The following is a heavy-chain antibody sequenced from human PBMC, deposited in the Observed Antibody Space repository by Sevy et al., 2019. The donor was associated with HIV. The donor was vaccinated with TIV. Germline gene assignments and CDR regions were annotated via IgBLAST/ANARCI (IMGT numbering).Heavy chain of an antibody. D-gene: IGHD2-15*01. CDR1: GFTFRNYA. CDR2: ISGSGRST. V-gene: IGHV3-23*01. CDR3: AKGYCSGGSCPRDYYYYGMDV. J-gene: IGHJ6*02. Sequence: GGSLRLSCAASGFTFRNYAMNWVRQAPGKGLEWVSSISGSGRSTYYADSVEGRFTISRDNSKNTLYLQMNSLRADDTAVYYCAKGYCSGGSCPRDYYYYGMDVWGQGTTVTVSS.